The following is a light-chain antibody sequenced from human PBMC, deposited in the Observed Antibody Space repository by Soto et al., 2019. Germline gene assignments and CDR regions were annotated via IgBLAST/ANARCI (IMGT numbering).Light chain of an antibody. J-gene: IGLJ2*01. CDR2: SNN. CDR3: AAWDDSLNGVV. V-gene: IGLV1-44*01. Sequence: QSVLTQPPSSSGTPGQRVTISCSGSTSNIGSNTVNWYQPLPGTAPKLLIHSNNQWPSGVPDRFSGSKSGTSASLAISGLQSEDEAHYYCAAWDDSLNGVVFGGGTKLTVL. CDR1: TSNIGSNT.